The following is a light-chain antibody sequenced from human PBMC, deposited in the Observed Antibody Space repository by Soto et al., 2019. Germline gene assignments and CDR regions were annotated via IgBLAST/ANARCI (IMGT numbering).Light chain of an antibody. CDR1: QPISGF. CDR3: QNYNLSLPN. CDR2: TAS. Sequence: DIQMIQSPSSLPASLGDRVTISCRASQPISGFLAWYQQRPGEVPRLLIHTASVLQSGVPSRFSGSGSKTNFTLTIISLQPEDVATDYCQNYNLSLPNFGQGTRLEIK. J-gene: IGKJ5*01. V-gene: IGKV1-27*01.